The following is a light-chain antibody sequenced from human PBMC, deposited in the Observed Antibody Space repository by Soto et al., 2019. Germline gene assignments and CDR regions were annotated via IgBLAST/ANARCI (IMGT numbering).Light chain of an antibody. V-gene: IGLV1-47*01. J-gene: IGLJ1*01. Sequence: QSVLTQPPSASRTPGQGVTISCSGSTSHIGSNYVYWYQQLPGTAPKLLIYRNNQRPSGVPDRFSGSKSGTSASLAISGLRSDDEADYFCATWDDSLNGFYVFGTGTEVTVL. CDR1: TSHIGSNY. CDR2: RNN. CDR3: ATWDDSLNGFYV.